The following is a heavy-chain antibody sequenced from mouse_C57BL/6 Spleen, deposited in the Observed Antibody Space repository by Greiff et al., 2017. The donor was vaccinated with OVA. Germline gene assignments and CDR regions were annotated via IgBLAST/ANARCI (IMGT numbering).Heavy chain of an antibody. CDR2: ISSGSSTI. CDR1: GFTFSDYG. J-gene: IGHJ3*01. V-gene: IGHV5-17*01. Sequence: EVKLVESGGGLVKPGGSLKLSCAASGFTFSDYGMHWVRQAPEKGLEWVAYISSGSSTIYYADTVKGRFTISRDNAKNTLFLQMTSLRSEDTAMYYCARPYGYDGVWFAYWGQGTLVTVSA. D-gene: IGHD2-2*01. CDR3: ARPYGYDGVWFAY.